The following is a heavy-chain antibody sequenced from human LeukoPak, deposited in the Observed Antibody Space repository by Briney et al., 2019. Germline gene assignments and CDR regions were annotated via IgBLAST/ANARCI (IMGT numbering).Heavy chain of an antibody. V-gene: IGHV3-48*02. CDR1: GFTFSSYS. D-gene: IGHD6-19*01. CDR3: ARDQYSGHWYYALDI. J-gene: IGHJ3*02. Sequence: PGGSLRLSCAASGFTFSSYSMNWVHQAPGKGLEWVSYISSSISVIYYADSVKGRFTISRDNAKNSLYPQMNSLRDEDTAVYYCARDQYSGHWYYALDIWGQGTMVTVSS. CDR2: ISSSISVI.